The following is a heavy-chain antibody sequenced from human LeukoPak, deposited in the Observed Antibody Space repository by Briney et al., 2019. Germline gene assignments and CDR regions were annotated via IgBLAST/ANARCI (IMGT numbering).Heavy chain of an antibody. Sequence: GGSLRLSCAASGFTFSSYWMHWVRQAPGKGLVWVSRINTDGISTSYADSVKGRFTISRDNAKNSLYLQMNSLRAEDTAVYYCARDGGRYCSGGSRYSYYYYYGMDVWGQGTTVTVSS. CDR1: GFTFSSYW. V-gene: IGHV3-74*01. D-gene: IGHD2-15*01. J-gene: IGHJ6*02. CDR3: ARDGGRYCSGGSRYSYYYYYGMDV. CDR2: INTDGIST.